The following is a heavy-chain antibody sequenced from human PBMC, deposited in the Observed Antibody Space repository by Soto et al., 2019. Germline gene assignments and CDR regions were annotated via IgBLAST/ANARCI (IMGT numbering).Heavy chain of an antibody. CDR2: ISYDGRKK. Sequence: PGGSLRLSCAASGFTFNSYAMYWVRQAPGKGLDWVALISYDGRKKFYADSVKGRFTISRDDSKKTQYLEMKSLRIEDTAVYYCVKGSPHSSFDWFDPWGQGTLVTVSS. J-gene: IGHJ5*02. V-gene: IGHV3-30*18. CDR3: VKGSPHSSFDWFDP. D-gene: IGHD4-4*01. CDR1: GFTFNSYA.